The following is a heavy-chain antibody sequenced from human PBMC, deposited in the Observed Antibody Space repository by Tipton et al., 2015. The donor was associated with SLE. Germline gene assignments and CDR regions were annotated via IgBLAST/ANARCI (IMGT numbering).Heavy chain of an antibody. J-gene: IGHJ4*02. CDR1: GFTFSSYE. Sequence: SLRLSCAASGFTFSSYEMNWVRQAPGKGLEWVSYISSSGRTIYYADSVKGRFTISRDNAKNSLYLQMNSLRAEDTAVYYCARGEGSHDYWGQGTLVTVAS. V-gene: IGHV3-48*03. CDR2: ISSSGRTI. CDR3: ARGEGSHDY.